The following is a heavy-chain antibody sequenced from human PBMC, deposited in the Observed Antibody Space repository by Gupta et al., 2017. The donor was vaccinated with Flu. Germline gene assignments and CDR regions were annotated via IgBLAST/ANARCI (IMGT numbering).Heavy chain of an antibody. CDR1: GFTFSFYS. Sequence: EVQLVESGGGLVKPGGSLRLSCAASGFTFSFYSMNWVRQTPGKGLEWVSSISGSGTYVSYADSMKGRFTMSRDNAKNSVYLQMDSLRAEDTAVYYWARRGNYLRDSFDVWGQGTLVTVSS. D-gene: IGHD1-26*01. J-gene: IGHJ4*02. CDR3: ARRGNYLRDSFDV. V-gene: IGHV3-21*01. CDR2: ISGSGTYV.